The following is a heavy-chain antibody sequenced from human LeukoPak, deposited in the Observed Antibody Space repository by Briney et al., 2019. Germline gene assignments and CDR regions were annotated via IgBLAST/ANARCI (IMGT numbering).Heavy chain of an antibody. J-gene: IGHJ4*02. CDR3: AKAGLRYFGWSEAIDY. CDR2: ISGSGGST. V-gene: IGHV3-23*01. Sequence: GGSLRLSCAASGFTFSSYAMSWVRQAPGKGLEWVSAISGSGGSTYYADSVKGRFTISRDNSKNTLYLQMNSLRAEDTAVYYCAKAGLRYFGWSEAIDYWGQGTLVTVSS. CDR1: GFTFSSYA. D-gene: IGHD3-9*01.